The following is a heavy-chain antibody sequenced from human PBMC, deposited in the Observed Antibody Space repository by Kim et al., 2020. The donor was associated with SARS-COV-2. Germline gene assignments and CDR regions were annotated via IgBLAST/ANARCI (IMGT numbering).Heavy chain of an antibody. CDR3: ARGHYYDSSGYYRYHLSGGRDAFDI. CDR1: GGSISSSSYY. D-gene: IGHD3-22*01. Sequence: SETLSLTCTVSGGSISSSSYYWGWIRQPPGKGLEWIGSIYYSGSTYYNPSLKSRVTISVDTSKNQFSLKLSSVTAADTAVYYCARGHYYDSSGYYRYHLSGGRDAFDIWGQGTMVTVSS. J-gene: IGHJ3*02. CDR2: IYYSGST. V-gene: IGHV4-39*07.